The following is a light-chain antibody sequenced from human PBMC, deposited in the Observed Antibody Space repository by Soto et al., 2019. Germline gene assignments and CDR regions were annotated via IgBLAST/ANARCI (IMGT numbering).Light chain of an antibody. CDR3: NSYTSSSPHVV. CDR1: SSGVGDYNF. V-gene: IGLV2-14*01. Sequence: QSALTQPDSVSGSPGQSITISCTGTSSGVGDYNFVSWYQQHPGKAPKFMIYNVTSRPSGISNRFSGSKSGNTASLTISWLQSEDEADYYCNSYTSSSPHVVFGGGTTLTVL. CDR2: NVT. J-gene: IGLJ2*01.